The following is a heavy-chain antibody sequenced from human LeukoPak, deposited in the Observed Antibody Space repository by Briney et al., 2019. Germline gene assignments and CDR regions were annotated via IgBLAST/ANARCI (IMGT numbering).Heavy chain of an antibody. D-gene: IGHD2-15*01. V-gene: IGHV3-23*01. CDR3: AKNGDRGAYCSGGSCYPYYYYNMDV. CDR2: ISSTCGTA. J-gene: IGHJ6*03. Sequence: GGSLRLSCAASGFTFSSYAMSWVRQAPGKGLEWVSAISSTCGTAYYADSVKGRFTISRDNSKNTLYLQMNSLRAEETAIYYCAKNGDRGAYCSGGSCYPYYYYNMDVWGKGTTVTISS. CDR1: GFTFSSYA.